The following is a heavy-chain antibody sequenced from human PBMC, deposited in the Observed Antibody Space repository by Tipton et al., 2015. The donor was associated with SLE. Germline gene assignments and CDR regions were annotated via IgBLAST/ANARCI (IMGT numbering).Heavy chain of an antibody. CDR3: AKDFTGPLDS. CDR1: GFTFSSYE. CDR2: ISWDGTTT. Sequence: SLRLSCAASGFTFSSYEMNWVRQAPGKGLEWVSLISWDGTTTFYGDSVKGRFTISRDNSRNSLFLQMNSLSADDSGLYYCAKDFTGPLDSWGQGTLVTVSS. V-gene: IGHV3-43*02. J-gene: IGHJ4*02. D-gene: IGHD1-1*01.